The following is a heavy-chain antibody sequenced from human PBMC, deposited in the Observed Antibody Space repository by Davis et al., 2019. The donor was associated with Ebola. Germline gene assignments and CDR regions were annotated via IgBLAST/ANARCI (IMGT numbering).Heavy chain of an antibody. V-gene: IGHV1-2*06. J-gene: IGHJ4*02. Sequence: AASVKVSCKASGYTFTGYYMHWVRQAPGQGLEWMGRINANSGGTNYVQKFQGRVTMTRDTSISTAYMELSRLRSDDTAVYFCARDRQRWSGYPIDYWGQGTLVTVSS. CDR3: ARDRQRWSGYPIDY. CDR2: INANSGGT. CDR1: GYTFTGYY. D-gene: IGHD3-3*01.